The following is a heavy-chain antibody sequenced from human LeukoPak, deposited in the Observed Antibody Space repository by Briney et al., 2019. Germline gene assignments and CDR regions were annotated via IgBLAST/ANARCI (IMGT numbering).Heavy chain of an antibody. CDR1: GYTFRYYW. J-gene: IGHJ1*01. CDR3: ARRFDTSGFFQN. Sequence: GESLKISCTASGYTFRYYWIGWVRQMPGKGLEWMGIIYPGDSDTRYSPSFQGQVTISADKSISTAYLQWSSLKASDTAMYYCARRFDTSGFFQNWGQGTLVTVSS. D-gene: IGHD3-22*01. V-gene: IGHV5-51*01. CDR2: IYPGDSDT.